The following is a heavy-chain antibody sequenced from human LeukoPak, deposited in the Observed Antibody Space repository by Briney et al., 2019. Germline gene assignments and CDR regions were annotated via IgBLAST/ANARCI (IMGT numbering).Heavy chain of an antibody. J-gene: IGHJ4*02. Sequence: SETLSLTCAVYGGSFSGYYWSWIRQPPGKGLEWIGEINHSGSTNYNPSLKSRVTISVDTSKNQFSLKLSSVTAADTAVYFCARDRSYYSDSGTAYWGQGILVTVSS. CDR1: GGSFSGYY. V-gene: IGHV4-34*01. CDR3: ARDRSYYSDSGTAY. D-gene: IGHD3-22*01. CDR2: INHSGST.